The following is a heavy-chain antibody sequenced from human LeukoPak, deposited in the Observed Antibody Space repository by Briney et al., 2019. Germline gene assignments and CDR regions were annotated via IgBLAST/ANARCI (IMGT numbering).Heavy chain of an antibody. D-gene: IGHD6-13*01. CDR1: GFTFSSYA. CDR3: ARVGGSSSWYEY. J-gene: IGHJ4*02. CDR2: ISYDGNNK. V-gene: IGHV3-30-3*01. Sequence: GRSLRLSCAASGFTFSSYAMHWVRQAPGKGLEWVAVISYDGNNKYYADSVKGRFTISRDSSKNTLYLLMNGLRAEDTAVYYCARVGGSSSWYEYWGQGTLVTVSS.